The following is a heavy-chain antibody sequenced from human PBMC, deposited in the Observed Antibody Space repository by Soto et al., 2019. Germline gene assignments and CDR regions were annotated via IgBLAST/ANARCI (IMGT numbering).Heavy chain of an antibody. J-gene: IGHJ4*02. CDR3: TKDVVAATRTPDY. Sequence: EVQLLESGGGLVQPGGSLRLSCAASGFIFSSYGMSWVRQAPGKGLEWVSTFSGSSGSTYYADSVKGRFTISRDNSKNTLYLQMNSLRAEDTDLYYCTKDVVAATRTPDYWGQGALVTVSS. CDR2: FSGSSGST. CDR1: GFIFSSYG. D-gene: IGHD2-15*01. V-gene: IGHV3-23*01.